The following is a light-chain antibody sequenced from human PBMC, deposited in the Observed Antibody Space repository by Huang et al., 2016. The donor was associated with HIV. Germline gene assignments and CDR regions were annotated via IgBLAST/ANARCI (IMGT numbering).Light chain of an antibody. Sequence: DIQMTQSPSTLSASVGDRATITCRASQSISSWLAWYQQKPGKAPKLLIYKGSNLESGVSSRFSGSGSGTEFTLTINSLQPDEFASYYCQQYISYPWTFGQGTKVEIK. V-gene: IGKV1-5*03. CDR2: KGS. CDR3: QQYISYPWT. J-gene: IGKJ1*01. CDR1: QSISSW.